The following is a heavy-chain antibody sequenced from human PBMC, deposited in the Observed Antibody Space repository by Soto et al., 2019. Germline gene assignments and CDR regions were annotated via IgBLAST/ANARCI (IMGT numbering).Heavy chain of an antibody. V-gene: IGHV3-30-3*01. Sequence: QVQLVESGGGVVQPGRSLRLSCAASGFTFSSYAMHWVRQAPGKGLEWVAVISYDGSNKYYADSVKGRFTISRDNSKNTLDLVMNSLIAGDTAVYYGGRVGEMLVAIGYWGQGTLVTVCS. CDR1: GFTFSSYA. D-gene: IGHD3-22*01. J-gene: IGHJ4*02. CDR2: ISYDGSNK. CDR3: GRVGEMLVAIGY.